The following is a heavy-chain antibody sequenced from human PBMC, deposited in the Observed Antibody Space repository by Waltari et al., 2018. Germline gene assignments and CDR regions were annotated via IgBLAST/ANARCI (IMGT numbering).Heavy chain of an antibody. CDR2: ISGSGGST. CDR1: GFPFSSCA. J-gene: IGHJ4*02. V-gene: IGHV3-23*01. Sequence: EVQLLESGGGLVQPGGSLRLSCEFSGFPFSSCAMSWARQAPGKGLEWVSAISGSGGSTYYADSVKGRFTISRDNSKNTLYLQMNSLRAEDTAVYYCAKDLSHYGDYVGYWGQGTLVTVSS. D-gene: IGHD4-17*01. CDR3: AKDLSHYGDYVGY.